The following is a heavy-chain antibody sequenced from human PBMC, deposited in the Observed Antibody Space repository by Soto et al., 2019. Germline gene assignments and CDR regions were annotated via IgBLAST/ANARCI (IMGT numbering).Heavy chain of an antibody. J-gene: IGHJ6*03. V-gene: IGHV1-3*01. CDR2: INAGNGNT. CDR3: ARGPMITFGGVIVRNYYYLDV. CDR1: GYTFTSYA. D-gene: IGHD3-16*02. Sequence: ASVKVSCKASGYTFTSYAMHWVRQAPGQRLEWMGWINAGNGNTKYSQKFQGRVTITRDTSASTAYMELSSLRSEDTAVYYCARGPMITFGGVIVRNYYYLDVWGKGTTVTVSS.